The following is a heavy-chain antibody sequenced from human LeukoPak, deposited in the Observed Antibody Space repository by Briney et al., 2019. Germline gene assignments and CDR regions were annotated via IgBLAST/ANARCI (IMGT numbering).Heavy chain of an antibody. Sequence: SETLSLTCTVSGGSISSLYWSWIRQPAGKGLEWIGRVYATGSTNYNPSLKSRVTMSVDTSKNQFSLKLSSVTAADTAVYYCARLARIAAAGRSVDYWGQGTLVTVSS. J-gene: IGHJ4*02. D-gene: IGHD6-13*01. CDR2: VYATGST. CDR3: ARLARIAAAGRSVDY. CDR1: GGSISSLY. V-gene: IGHV4-4*07.